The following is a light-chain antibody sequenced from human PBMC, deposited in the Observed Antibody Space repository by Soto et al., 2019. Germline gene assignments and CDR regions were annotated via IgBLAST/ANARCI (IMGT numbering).Light chain of an antibody. V-gene: IGKV3-20*01. CDR3: QQYDSSFT. CDR2: GAS. Sequence: IVLTQSPATLSLSPGERATLSCTASQHVTTTYIAWYQQKFGQAPRLLIYGASTRATGTPDRSTGGGFGTDFTLTISRVEPEDFVVYYCQQYDSSFTFGGGTKVDIK. CDR1: QHVTTTY. J-gene: IGKJ4*01.